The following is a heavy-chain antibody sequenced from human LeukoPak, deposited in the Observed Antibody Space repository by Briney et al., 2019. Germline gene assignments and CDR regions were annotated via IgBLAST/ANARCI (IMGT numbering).Heavy chain of an antibody. CDR2: IYYSGST. J-gene: IGHJ4*02. CDR3: ARGYSYGYVVY. Sequence: SETLSLTCTVSGGSISSYYWSWIRQPPRKELEWIGYIYYSGSTNYNPSLKSRVTISVDTSKNQFSLKLSSVTAADTAVYYCARGYSYGYVVYWGQGTLVTVSS. V-gene: IGHV4-59*01. D-gene: IGHD5-18*01. CDR1: GGSISSYY.